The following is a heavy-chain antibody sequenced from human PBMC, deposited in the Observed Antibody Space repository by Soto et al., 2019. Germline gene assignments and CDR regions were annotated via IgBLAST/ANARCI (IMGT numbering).Heavy chain of an antibody. CDR1: GFTFSSYA. J-gene: IGHJ3*02. Sequence: EVQLLESGGGLVQPGGSLRLSCAASGFTFSSYAMSWVRQAQGKGLEWVSAISGSGGSTYYADSVKGRFTISRDNSKNTLYLQMNSLRTEDTAVYYCAKDKELVDFPYIWGQGTMVTVSS. D-gene: IGHD6-13*01. V-gene: IGHV3-23*01. CDR2: ISGSGGST. CDR3: AKDKELVDFPYI.